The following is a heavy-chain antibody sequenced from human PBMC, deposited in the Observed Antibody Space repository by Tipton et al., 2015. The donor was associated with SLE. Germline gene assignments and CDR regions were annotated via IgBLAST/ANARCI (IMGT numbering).Heavy chain of an antibody. CDR2: IIHSGTT. CDR3: ARVAPTEAFDY. J-gene: IGHJ4*02. Sequence: TLSLTCGVYGESFLGYFWTWIRQPPGKGLEWIGEIIHSGTTNYNPSLKSRVSISVDTSKNQFSLKLSSVTAADTAVYYCARVAPTEAFDYWGQGTLVTVSS. CDR1: GESFLGYF. D-gene: IGHD1-1*01. V-gene: IGHV4-34*12.